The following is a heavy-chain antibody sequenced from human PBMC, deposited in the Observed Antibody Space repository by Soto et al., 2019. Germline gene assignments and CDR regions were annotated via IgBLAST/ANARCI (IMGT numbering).Heavy chain of an antibody. CDR3: ARASLGGYRTPCFDY. CDR1: GGSISSGGYS. Sequence: SETLSLTCAVSGGSISSGGYSWSWIRQPPGKGLEWIGYIYHSGSTYYNPSLKSRVTISVDRSKNEFSLKLSSVTAADTAVYYCARASLGGYRTPCFDYWGQGTLVTVSS. D-gene: IGHD5-12*01. V-gene: IGHV4-30-2*01. CDR2: IYHSGST. J-gene: IGHJ4*02.